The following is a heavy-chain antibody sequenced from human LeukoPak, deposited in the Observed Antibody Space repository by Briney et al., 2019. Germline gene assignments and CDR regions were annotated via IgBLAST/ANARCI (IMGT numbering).Heavy chain of an antibody. CDR1: GGSISSYY. CDR2: IDYSAST. Sequence: PSETLSLTCTVSGGSISSYYWSWIRQPPGKGLGWIAYIDYSASTNYNPALKSRVTISVDTSKNQFSLKLSSVTAADTAVYYCARLEYSSSSGIYFDYWGQGTLVTVSS. D-gene: IGHD6-6*01. CDR3: ARLEYSSSSGIYFDY. J-gene: IGHJ4*02. V-gene: IGHV4-59*08.